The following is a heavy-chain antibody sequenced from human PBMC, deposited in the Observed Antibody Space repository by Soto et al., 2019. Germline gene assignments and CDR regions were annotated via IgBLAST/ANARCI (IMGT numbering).Heavy chain of an antibody. CDR3: ARASSGWYGFDGFDI. Sequence: PSETLCLTCTVSGGSISSYYWSWIRQPPGKGLEWIGYIYYSGSTNYNPSLKSRVTISVDTSKNQFSLKLSSVTAADTAVYYCARASSGWYGFDGFDIWGQGTMVTVSS. CDR1: GGSISSYY. CDR2: IYYSGST. V-gene: IGHV4-59*13. D-gene: IGHD6-19*01. J-gene: IGHJ3*02.